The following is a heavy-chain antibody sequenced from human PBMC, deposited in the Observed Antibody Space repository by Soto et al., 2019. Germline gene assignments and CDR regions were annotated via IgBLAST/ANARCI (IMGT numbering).Heavy chain of an antibody. CDR3: AKGQIACSGDFCPLRFDP. Sequence: GGSLRLSCAASGFTFTSYAMSWVRQAPGKGLEWVSTLSGSGTKTYHADSVQGRFTISRDNSKNTLNLQMNSLRVEDTAIYYCAKGQIACSGDFCPLRFDPWGQGTLVTVSS. D-gene: IGHD2-21*02. CDR2: LSGSGTKT. CDR1: GFTFTSYA. J-gene: IGHJ5*02. V-gene: IGHV3-23*01.